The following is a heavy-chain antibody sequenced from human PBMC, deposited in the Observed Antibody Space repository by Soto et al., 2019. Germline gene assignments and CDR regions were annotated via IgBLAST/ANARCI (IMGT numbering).Heavy chain of an antibody. CDR1: GGSMNSYY. V-gene: IGHV4-59*08. Sequence: PSETLSLTCTVSGGSMNSYYWSWIRQPPGKGLEWIGYISYSGTTHYNPSLKSRVTISVDTSKNQFSLKLSSVTAADTAVYYCARHSGYSSSWYRGWFDPWGQGTLVTVSS. CDR2: ISYSGTT. J-gene: IGHJ5*02. CDR3: ARHSGYSSSWYRGWFDP. D-gene: IGHD6-13*01.